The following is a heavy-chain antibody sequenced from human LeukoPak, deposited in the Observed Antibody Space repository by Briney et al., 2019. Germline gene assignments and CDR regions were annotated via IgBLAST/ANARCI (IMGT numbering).Heavy chain of an antibody. Sequence: PSETLSLTCTVSGGSISSYFWSWIRQPPGKGLEWIGYIYYSGSANYNPSLKSRVTISVDTSKNQFSLKLSSVTAADTAVYYCARTIEGTGIPDNWFDPWGQGTLVTVSS. CDR3: ARTIEGTGIPDNWFDP. CDR1: GGSISSYF. CDR2: IYYSGSA. D-gene: IGHD1-1*01. J-gene: IGHJ5*02. V-gene: IGHV4-59*12.